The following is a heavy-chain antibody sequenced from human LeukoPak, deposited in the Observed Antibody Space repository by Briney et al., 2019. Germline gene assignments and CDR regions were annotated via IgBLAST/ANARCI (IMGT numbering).Heavy chain of an antibody. CDR2: ISGSGGST. Sequence: PGGSLRLSCAASGFTFSSYAMSWVRRAPGKGLEWVSAISGSGGSTYYADSVKGRFTISRDNSKNTLYLQMNSLRAEDTAVYYCAKKPMGYFDWLLIASYDAFDIWGQGTMVTVSS. J-gene: IGHJ3*02. CDR3: AKKPMGYFDWLLIASYDAFDI. D-gene: IGHD3-9*01. V-gene: IGHV3-23*01. CDR1: GFTFSSYA.